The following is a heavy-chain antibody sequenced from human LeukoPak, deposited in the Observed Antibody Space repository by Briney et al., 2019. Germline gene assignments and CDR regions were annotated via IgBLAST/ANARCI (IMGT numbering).Heavy chain of an antibody. J-gene: IGHJ4*02. Sequence: PGGSLRLSCAASGFTFDDYGMSWVRQAPGKGLEWVSGINWNGGSTGYADSVKGRFTISRDNAKNSLYLQMNSLRAEDTALYYCARTISSGYCDPNAYWGQGTLVTVSS. D-gene: IGHD3-22*01. CDR3: ARTISSGYCDPNAY. V-gene: IGHV3-20*04. CDR1: GFTFDDYG. CDR2: INWNGGST.